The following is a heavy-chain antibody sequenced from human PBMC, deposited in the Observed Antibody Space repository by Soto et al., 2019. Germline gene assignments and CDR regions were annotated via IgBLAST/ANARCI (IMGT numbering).Heavy chain of an antibody. CDR3: ARDPAGSGSYSLAY. CDR2: IFYSGRT. Sequence: HLQESGPGLVKPSQTLSLTCTVSGNSIRTSSYSWNWIRQHPGKGLEWIGNIFYSGRTYYNPSLGSRVIISVEASKNQFALKLNSVTAADTAVYYCARDPAGSGSYSLAYWGQGTLVTVSS. CDR1: GNSIRTSSYS. J-gene: IGHJ4*02. D-gene: IGHD3-10*01. V-gene: IGHV4-31*03.